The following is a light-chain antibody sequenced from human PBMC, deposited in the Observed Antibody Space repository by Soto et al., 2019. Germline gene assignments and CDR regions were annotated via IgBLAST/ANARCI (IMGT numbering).Light chain of an antibody. V-gene: IGKV1-5*03. J-gene: IGKJ2*01. CDR2: KAS. CDR3: QQYNSYLMYT. CDR1: QSISSW. Sequence: DIQMTQSPSTLSASVGDRVTITCRASQSISSWLAWYQQKPGKAPKLLIYKASSLESGVPSRFSGSGSGTXXXXXISSLQPDDFATYYCQQYNSYLMYTFGQWTKLEIK.